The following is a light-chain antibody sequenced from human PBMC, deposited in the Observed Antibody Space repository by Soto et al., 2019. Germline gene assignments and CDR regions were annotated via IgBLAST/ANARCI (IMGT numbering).Light chain of an antibody. V-gene: IGKV3-11*01. CDR3: QQRYNWPNT. J-gene: IGKJ2*01. CDR2: DAS. CDR1: QSVGTY. Sequence: EIVLTQSPATLSLSPGERATLSCRTSQSVGTYLAWYQHNPCQAPRLLIYDASNRATGIPARFSGSGSGTDFTLTISSPEPEDFAVYYCQQRYNWPNTFGQGTKLEIK.